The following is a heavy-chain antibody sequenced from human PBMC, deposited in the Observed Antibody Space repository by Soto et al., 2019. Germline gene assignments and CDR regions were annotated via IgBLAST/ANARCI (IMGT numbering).Heavy chain of an antibody. J-gene: IGHJ6*02. Sequence: SETLSLTXTVSGGSISSSSYYWGWIRQPPGKGLEWIGSIYYSGSTYYNPSLKSRVTISVDTSKNQFSLKLSSVTAADTAVYYCARHVRTERGMDVWGQGTTVTVSS. CDR2: IYYSGST. V-gene: IGHV4-39*01. D-gene: IGHD1-1*01. CDR1: GGSISSSSYY. CDR3: ARHVRTERGMDV.